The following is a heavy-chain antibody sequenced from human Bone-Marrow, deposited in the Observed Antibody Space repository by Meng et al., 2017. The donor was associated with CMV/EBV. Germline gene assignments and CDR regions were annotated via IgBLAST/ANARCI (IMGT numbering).Heavy chain of an antibody. D-gene: IGHD3-3*01. CDR2: INHSGST. V-gene: IGHV4-34*01. Sequence: SETLSLTCAVYGGSFSGYYWSWIRQPPGKGLEWIGEINHSGSTNYNPSLKSRVTISVDTSKNQFSLKLSSVTAADTAVYYCARRTYYDFWSGYPVDYWGQGTLVTVSS. J-gene: IGHJ4*02. CDR3: ARRTYYDFWSGYPVDY. CDR1: GGSFSGYY.